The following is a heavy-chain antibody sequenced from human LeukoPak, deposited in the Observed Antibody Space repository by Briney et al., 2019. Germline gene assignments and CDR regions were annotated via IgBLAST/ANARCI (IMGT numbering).Heavy chain of an antibody. Sequence: PGRSLRLSCAGSGFIFNNYAMHWVRQPPGKGLEWVSGISWNSGSIDYADSVKGRFTISRDNAKNSLYLQMNSLRAEDTAVYYCASTPLTGTYNSGWYRVVNFDYWGQGTLVTVSS. J-gene: IGHJ4*02. CDR3: ASTPLTGTYNSGWYRVVNFDY. D-gene: IGHD6-19*01. V-gene: IGHV3-9*01. CDR2: ISWNSGSI. CDR1: GFIFNNYA.